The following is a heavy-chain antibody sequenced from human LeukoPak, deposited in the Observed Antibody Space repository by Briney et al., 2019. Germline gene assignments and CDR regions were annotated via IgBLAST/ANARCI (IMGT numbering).Heavy chain of an antibody. CDR3: ARDPCSSTSCFRGNWFDP. CDR2: INSDGSDR. V-gene: IGHV3-74*03. CDR1: GFSFDDYD. D-gene: IGHD2-2*01. J-gene: IGHJ5*02. Sequence: GGSLRLSCAASGFSFDDYDMSWVRQAAGKGLEWVSRINSDGSDRKYADSVKGRFTISRDNAKNTLFLQMNSLRAEDTAVYYCARDPCSSTSCFRGNWFDPWGQGTLVTVSS.